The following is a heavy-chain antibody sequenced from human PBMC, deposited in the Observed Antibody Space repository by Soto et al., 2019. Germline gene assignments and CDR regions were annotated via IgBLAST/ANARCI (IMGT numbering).Heavy chain of an antibody. D-gene: IGHD3-9*01. J-gene: IGHJ5*02. CDR2: ISSSGSTI. CDR3: ARGADYDILTGYSRLNWFDP. CDR1: GFTFSDYY. V-gene: IGHV3-11*01. Sequence: GGSLRLSCAASGFTFSDYYMSWIRQAPGKGLEWVSYISSSGSTIYYADSVKGRFTISRDNAKNSLYLQMNSLRAEDTAVYYCARGADYDILTGYSRLNWFDPWGQGTLVTVSS.